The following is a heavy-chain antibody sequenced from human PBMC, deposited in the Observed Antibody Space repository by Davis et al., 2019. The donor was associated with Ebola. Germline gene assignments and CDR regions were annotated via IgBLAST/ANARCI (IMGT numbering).Heavy chain of an antibody. V-gene: IGHV4-34*01. CDR1: GGSFSGYF. CDR3: ARGIGHYYYMDV. CDR2: INHSRST. Sequence: MPSETLSLTCAVYGGSFSGYFWTWIRQPPGKGLEWIGEINHSRSTNYNPSLKSRVTISVDTSKNQFSLKLSSVTAADTAVYYWARGIGHYYYMDVWGKGTTVTVSS. J-gene: IGHJ6*03. D-gene: IGHD3-22*01.